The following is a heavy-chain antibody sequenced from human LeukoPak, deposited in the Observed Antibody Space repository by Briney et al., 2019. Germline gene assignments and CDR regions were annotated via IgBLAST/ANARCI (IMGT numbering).Heavy chain of an antibody. CDR2: ISGSGVHT. Sequence: GGSLRLSCAASGFIFNNYVMNWVRQAPGKGLEWVSSISGSGVHTYYADSVKGRFTISRDNSKNTLYLQMNSLRAEDTAVYYCARVLGYSGYVIDYWGQGTLVTVSS. V-gene: IGHV3-23*01. J-gene: IGHJ4*02. CDR3: ARVLGYSGYVIDY. D-gene: IGHD5-12*01. CDR1: GFIFNNYV.